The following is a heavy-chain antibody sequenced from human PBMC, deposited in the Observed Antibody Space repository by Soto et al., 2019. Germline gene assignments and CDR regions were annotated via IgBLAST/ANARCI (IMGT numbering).Heavy chain of an antibody. CDR2: IYWDDDK. J-gene: IGHJ4*02. V-gene: IGHV2-5*02. Sequence: QITLKQSGPTLVKPTQTLTLTCTFSGFSLSTSGVSVGWIRRPPGKALAWIAFIYWDDDKSYRPSLKSTLTVPKENSKQQVVLTMTNMEPPYTAAYDSAYRVGSRGSLDYWGKGTLVTFSS. CDR3: AYRVGSRGSLDY. CDR1: GFSLSTSGVS. D-gene: IGHD6-25*01.